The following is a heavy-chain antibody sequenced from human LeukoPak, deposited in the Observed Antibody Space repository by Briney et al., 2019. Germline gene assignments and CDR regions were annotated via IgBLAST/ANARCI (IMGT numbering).Heavy chain of an antibody. V-gene: IGHV4-30-2*01. CDR2: IYHSGST. Sequence: PSETLSITCAVSGCSISSGGYSWSWIRQPPGKGLEWIGYIYHSGSTYYNPSLKSRVTISVDRSKNQFSLKLSSVTAADTAVYYCARLYCSSTSCPYYFDYWGQGTLVTVSS. J-gene: IGHJ4*02. CDR1: GCSISSGGYS. D-gene: IGHD2-2*01. CDR3: ARLYCSSTSCPYYFDY.